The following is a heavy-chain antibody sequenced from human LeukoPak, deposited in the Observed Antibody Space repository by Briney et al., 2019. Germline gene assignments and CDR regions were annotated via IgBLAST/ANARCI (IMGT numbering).Heavy chain of an antibody. Sequence: SETLSLTCSVSGGSISSSSSYWGWIRQPPGKGLEWIGSIYYSGSSFDNPALKSRVTISVDTSKNQFSLKLSSVTAADTAVYYCARLGIRIIRGSMDWFDPWGQGTLVTVSS. CDR1: GGSISSSSSY. D-gene: IGHD3-10*01. CDR3: ARLGIRIIRGSMDWFDP. V-gene: IGHV4-39*01. CDR2: IYYSGSS. J-gene: IGHJ5*02.